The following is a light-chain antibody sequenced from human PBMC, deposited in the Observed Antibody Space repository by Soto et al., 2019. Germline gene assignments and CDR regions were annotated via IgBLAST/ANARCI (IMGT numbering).Light chain of an antibody. V-gene: IGLV2-14*01. CDR1: SSDVGGYNY. CDR3: TSYTRTSSTTYV. CDR2: DVS. Sequence: QSALTQPASVSGSPGKSITISCTGTSSDVGGYNYVSWYQQHPGKAPKLMIYDVSNRPPGVSNRFSGSKSGNTASLTISGLQAEDEADYYCTSYTRTSSTTYVFGSGTKVTVL. J-gene: IGLJ1*01.